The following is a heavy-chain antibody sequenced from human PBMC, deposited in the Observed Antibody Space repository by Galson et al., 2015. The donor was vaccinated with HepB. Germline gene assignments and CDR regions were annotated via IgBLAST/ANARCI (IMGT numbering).Heavy chain of an antibody. Sequence: SVKVSCKASGYTFTSYDINWVRQATGQGLEWMGWMNPNSGNTGYARKFQGRVTMTRNTSISTAYMELSSLRSEDTAVYYCARGNYYDSSGYYPTAPYYYYGMDVWGQGTTVTVSS. J-gene: IGHJ6*02. CDR2: MNPNSGNT. CDR1: GYTFTSYD. CDR3: ARGNYYDSSGYYPTAPYYYYGMDV. V-gene: IGHV1-8*01. D-gene: IGHD3-22*01.